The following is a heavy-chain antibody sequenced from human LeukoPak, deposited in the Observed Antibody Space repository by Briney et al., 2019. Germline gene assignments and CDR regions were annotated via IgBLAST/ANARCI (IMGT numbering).Heavy chain of an antibody. D-gene: IGHD3-10*01. CDR3: ARAAPYYYGSGSYSWFDP. J-gene: IGHJ5*02. V-gene: IGHV1-69*05. CDR1: GGTFISYA. CDR2: IIPIFGTV. Sequence: GSSVKVSCKASGGTFISYAISWVRQAPGQGLEGMGGIIPIFGTVNYAQKFQGRVTVTTDESTSTAYVELSSLRSEDTAVYYCARAAPYYYGSGSYSWFDPWGQGTLVTVS.